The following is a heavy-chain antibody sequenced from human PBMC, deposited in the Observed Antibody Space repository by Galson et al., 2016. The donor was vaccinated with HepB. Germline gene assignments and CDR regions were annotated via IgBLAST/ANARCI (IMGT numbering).Heavy chain of an antibody. Sequence: SLRLSCAASGFTFSIYAMSWVRQAPGKGLEWVSFISGSGDSTPCADSVKGRFTISRDKSKNTLYLQMKSLRAEDTALYYCARVRVSGNRYYFDHWGQGTLVTVSS. V-gene: IGHV3-23*01. CDR2: ISGSGDST. CDR1: GFTFSIYA. CDR3: ARVRVSGNRYYFDH. J-gene: IGHJ4*02. D-gene: IGHD1-1*01.